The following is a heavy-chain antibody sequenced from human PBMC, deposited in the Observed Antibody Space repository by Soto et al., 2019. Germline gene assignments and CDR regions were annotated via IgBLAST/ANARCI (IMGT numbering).Heavy chain of an antibody. V-gene: IGHV3-15*07. CDR1: GFSVSNAW. Sequence: DVQLVDSGGGLVKPGGSLRLSCEASGFSVSNAWMNWVRQAPGKGLEWVGRIKTRDEGETTNYAAPVKGRFTISRDDSKNTLYLQMNSLKTEDTAGYYCTTGSVEGFWGQGTTVTVSS. CDR2: IKTRDEGETT. D-gene: IGHD2-15*01. CDR3: TTGSVEGF. J-gene: IGHJ6*02.